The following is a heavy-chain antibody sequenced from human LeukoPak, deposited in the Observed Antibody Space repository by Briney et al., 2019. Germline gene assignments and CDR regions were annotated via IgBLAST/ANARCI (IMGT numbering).Heavy chain of an antibody. CDR1: GFTFSSYA. J-gene: IGHJ4*02. CDR2: ISGSGGST. Sequence: PGGPLRLSCAASGFTFSSYAMSWVRQAPGKGLEWVSAISGSGGSTYYADSVKGRFTISRDNSKNTLYLQMNSLRAEDTAVYYCARAGYSGYDLDYWGQGTLVTVSS. V-gene: IGHV3-23*01. CDR3: ARAGYSGYDLDY. D-gene: IGHD5-12*01.